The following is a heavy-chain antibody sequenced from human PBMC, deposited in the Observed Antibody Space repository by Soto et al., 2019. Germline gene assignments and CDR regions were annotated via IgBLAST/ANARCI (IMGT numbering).Heavy chain of an antibody. Sequence: PGGSLRLSCAASGFTFSSYAMSWVRQAPGKGLEWVSAISGSGGSTYYADSVKGRFTISRDNSKNTLYLQMNSLRAEDTAVYYCATDFQLVSRGPPAKYGWDVWGRGTTV. CDR3: ATDFQLVSRGPPAKYGWDV. CDR1: GFTFSSYA. D-gene: IGHD6-6*01. J-gene: IGHJ6*02. V-gene: IGHV3-23*01. CDR2: ISGSGGST.